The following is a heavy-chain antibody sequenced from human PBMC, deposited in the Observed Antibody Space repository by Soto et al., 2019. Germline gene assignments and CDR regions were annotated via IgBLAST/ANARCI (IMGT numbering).Heavy chain of an antibody. CDR1: GFTFSRNY. V-gene: IGHV3-7*01. J-gene: IGHJ4*02. CDR2: IKEDGSEK. D-gene: IGHD2-15*01. Sequence: EVQLVESGGGLVQPGGSLRLSCATSGFTFSRNYMSWVRQAPGKGLEWVAHIKEDGSEKYYVDSVKGRFTISRDNAENSLFLQMNSLGVEDTAVYYCARDVGPCRSCSCNTVLDYWGQGTLVTVSS. CDR3: ARDVGPCRSCSCNTVLDY.